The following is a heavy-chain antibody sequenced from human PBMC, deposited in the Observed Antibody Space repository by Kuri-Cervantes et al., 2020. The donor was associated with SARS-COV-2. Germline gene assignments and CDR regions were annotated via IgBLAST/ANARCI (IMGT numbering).Heavy chain of an antibody. Sequence: GESLKISCAASGFAFSTYPMHWVRQAPGKGLEWVAAISSDGSDKYNIDSVKGRFTISRDNSKSTLSLQMNSLRPEDTAVHYCARDRVFRGNYYFDYWGPGTLVTVSS. V-gene: IGHV3-30*04. CDR3: ARDRVFRGNYYFDY. CDR2: ISSDGSDK. D-gene: IGHD1-26*01. CDR1: GFAFSTYP. J-gene: IGHJ4*02.